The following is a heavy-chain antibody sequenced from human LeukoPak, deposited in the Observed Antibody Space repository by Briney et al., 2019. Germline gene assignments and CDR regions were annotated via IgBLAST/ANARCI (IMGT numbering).Heavy chain of an antibody. D-gene: IGHD4-23*01. J-gene: IGHJ3*02. CDR3: ARRGITVVDVFDI. CDR2: INPNSGGT. CDR1: GYTFTGYS. Sequence: ASVKVSCKASGYTFTGYSMHWVRQAPGQGLEWMAWINPNSGGTNYAQRFQGRVTMTRDTSISTANMELSRLRSDDTAVYYCARRGITVVDVFDIWGQGTMVTVSS. V-gene: IGHV1-2*02.